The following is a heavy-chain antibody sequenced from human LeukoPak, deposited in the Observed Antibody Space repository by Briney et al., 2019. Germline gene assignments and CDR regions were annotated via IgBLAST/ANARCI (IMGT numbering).Heavy chain of an antibody. D-gene: IGHD1-1*01. V-gene: IGHV4-30-2*01. CDR2: IYHSGST. CDR1: GGSISSGGYY. CDR3: ARGTTGTFSYYYYYMDV. J-gene: IGHJ6*03. Sequence: SQTLSLTCTVSGGSISSGGYYWSWIRQPPGKGLEWIGYIYHSGSTYYNPSLKSRVTISVDTSKNQFSLKLSSVTAADTAVYYCARGTTGTFSYYYYYMDVWGKGTTVTVSS.